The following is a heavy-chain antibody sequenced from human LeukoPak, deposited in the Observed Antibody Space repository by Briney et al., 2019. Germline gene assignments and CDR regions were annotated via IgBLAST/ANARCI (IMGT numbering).Heavy chain of an antibody. CDR2: IYHSGST. D-gene: IGHD4-17*01. Sequence: SSETLSLTCTVSGYSISSGYYWGWIRQPPGKGLEWIGSIYHSGSTYYNPSLKSRVTISVDTSKNQFSLKLSSVTAADTAVYYCARAGDYGDYVGWFDPWGQGTLVTVSS. CDR1: GYSISSGYY. CDR3: ARAGDYGDYVGWFDP. V-gene: IGHV4-38-2*02. J-gene: IGHJ5*02.